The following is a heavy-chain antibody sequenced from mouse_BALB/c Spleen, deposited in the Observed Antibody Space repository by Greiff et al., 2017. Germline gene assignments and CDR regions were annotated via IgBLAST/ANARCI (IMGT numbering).Heavy chain of an antibody. J-gene: IGHJ4*01. CDR3: TRGGDAMDY. Sequence: QVQLQQPGAELVKPGASVKMSCKASGYTITSYWMHWVKQRPGQGLEWIGVIDPSDSYTSYNQKFKGKATLTVDTSSSTAYMQLSSLTSEDSAVYYCTRGGDAMDYWGQGTSVTVSS. CDR1: GYTITSYW. V-gene: IGHV1S127*01. CDR2: IDPSDSYT.